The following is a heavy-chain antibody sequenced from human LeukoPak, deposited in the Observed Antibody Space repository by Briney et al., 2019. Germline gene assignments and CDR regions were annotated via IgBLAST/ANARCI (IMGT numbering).Heavy chain of an antibody. CDR1: GYTFTGYY. CDR2: INPNSGGT. D-gene: IGHD1-26*01. V-gene: IGHV1-2*02. CDR3: ATFAGEHQAPFDY. J-gene: IGHJ4*02. Sequence: RASVKVSCKASGYTFTGYYMHWVRQAPGQGLEWMGWINPNSGGTNYAQKFQGRVTMTRDTSISTAYMELSRLRSDDTAVYYCATFAGEHQAPFDYWGQGTLVTVSS.